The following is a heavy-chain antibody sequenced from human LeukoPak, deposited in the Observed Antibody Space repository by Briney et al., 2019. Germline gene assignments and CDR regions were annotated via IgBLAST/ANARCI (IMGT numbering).Heavy chain of an antibody. J-gene: IGHJ4*02. CDR3: ARVWGSLTLCGFDY. Sequence: PGGSLRLSCAASGFTFSTYWMHWVRQAPGKGLVWVSCINTDGGSINYADSVKGRFTISRDNAKNTLYLQMNSLRAEDTAVYYCARVWGSLTLCGFDYWGQGALVTVST. CDR1: GFTFSTYW. D-gene: IGHD2-21*01. CDR2: INTDGGSI. V-gene: IGHV3-74*01.